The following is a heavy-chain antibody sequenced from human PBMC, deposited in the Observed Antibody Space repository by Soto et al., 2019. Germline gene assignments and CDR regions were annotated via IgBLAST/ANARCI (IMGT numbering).Heavy chain of an antibody. CDR3: ARAPLMVYAISQFDP. CDR1: GYTFTSYG. Sequence: GASMKVSCKASGYTFTSYGISWVRQAPGQGLEWMGWISAYNGNTNYAQKLQGRVTMTTDTSTSTAYMELRSLRSDDTAVYYCARAPLMVYAISQFDPWGQGTLVTVSS. J-gene: IGHJ5*02. D-gene: IGHD2-8*01. CDR2: ISAYNGNT. V-gene: IGHV1-18*04.